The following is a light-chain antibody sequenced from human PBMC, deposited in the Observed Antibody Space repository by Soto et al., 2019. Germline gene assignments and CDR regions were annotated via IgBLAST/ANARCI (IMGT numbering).Light chain of an antibody. V-gene: IGKV1-39*01. CDR2: DAS. CDR3: QQYLDWPRT. J-gene: IGKJ1*01. CDR1: QNIDVY. Sequence: DIHMTQSPSSLSASVGDTVTITCRASQNIDVYLNWYQQKPGKAPKRLIYDASNLQSGVPSRFSGSGSGTVFTLTISSLQSDDFAVYYCQQYLDWPRTFGQGTKVDIK.